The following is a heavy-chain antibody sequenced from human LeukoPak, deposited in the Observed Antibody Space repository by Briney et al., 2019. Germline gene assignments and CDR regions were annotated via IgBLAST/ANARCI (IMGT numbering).Heavy chain of an antibody. V-gene: IGHV3-74*01. J-gene: IGHJ4*02. CDR2: INSDGSST. CDR3: ASRDYFDY. CDR1: GFTLSSYW. Sequence: PGGSLRLSCAASGFTLSSYWMHWVRRAPGKGLVWVSRINSDGSSTSYADSVKGRFTISRDNAKNSLYLQMNSLRDEDTAVYYCASRDYFDYWGQGTLVTVSS.